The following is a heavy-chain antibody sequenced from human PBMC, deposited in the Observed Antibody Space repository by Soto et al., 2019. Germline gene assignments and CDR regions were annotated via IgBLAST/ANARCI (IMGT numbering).Heavy chain of an antibody. CDR3: ARAKGERYCSGGSCYPKGDAFDI. D-gene: IGHD2-15*01. CDR1: GYTFTSYD. J-gene: IGHJ3*02. V-gene: IGHV1-8*01. CDR2: MNPNSGNT. Sequence: GASVKVSCKASGYTFTSYDINWVRQATGQGLEWMGWMNPNSGNTGYAQKFQGRVTMARNTSKSTANMELSSLRSEDTAVYYCARAKGERYCSGGSCYPKGDAFDIWGQGTMVTVS.